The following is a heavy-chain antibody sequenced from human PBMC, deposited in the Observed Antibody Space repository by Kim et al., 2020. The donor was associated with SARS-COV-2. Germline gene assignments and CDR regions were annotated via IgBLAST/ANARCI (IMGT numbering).Heavy chain of an antibody. CDR3: AKPIAVTGTGGFDP. D-gene: IGHD6-19*01. J-gene: IGHJ5*02. V-gene: IGHV3-74*01. Sequence: AECVKGRFTISRDNAKNTLYLQMNSLRVEDTAVYYCAKPIAVTGTGGFDPWGQGTLVTVSS.